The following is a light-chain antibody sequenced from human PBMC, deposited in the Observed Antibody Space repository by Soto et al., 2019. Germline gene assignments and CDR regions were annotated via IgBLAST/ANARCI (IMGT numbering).Light chain of an antibody. J-gene: IGKJ4*01. CDR3: QQYYSTPLT. Sequence: DVVMTQSPDSLAVSVGERATINCKSSQSVLYSSNNKNYLAWYQQKPGQPPKLLIYWASTRESGVPDRFSGSGSGTDFTLTISSLQAEDVAVYYCQQYYSTPLTCGGGTKVEIK. CDR2: WAS. CDR1: QSVLYSSNNKNY. V-gene: IGKV4-1*01.